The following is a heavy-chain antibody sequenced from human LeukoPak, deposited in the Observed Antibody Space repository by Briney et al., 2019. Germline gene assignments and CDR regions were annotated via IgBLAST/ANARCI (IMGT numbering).Heavy chain of an antibody. Sequence: PSETLSLTCTVSGGSISSYYWSWIRQPPGKGLEWIGYIYYSGSTNYNPSLKSRVTISVDTSKNQFSLKLSSVTAADTAVYYCARDGIWCTGGSCYGNYYYGMDVWGQGTTVTVSS. CDR1: GGSISSYY. V-gene: IGHV4-59*12. CDR2: IYYSGST. D-gene: IGHD2-15*01. CDR3: ARDGIWCTGGSCYGNYYYGMDV. J-gene: IGHJ6*02.